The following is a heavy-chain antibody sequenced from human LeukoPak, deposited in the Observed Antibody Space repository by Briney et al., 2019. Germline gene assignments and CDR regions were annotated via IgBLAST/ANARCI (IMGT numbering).Heavy chain of an antibody. Sequence: PSETLSLTCTVSGGSISSSSYYWGWIRQPPGKGLEWIGSIYYSGRTYYNPSLKSRVTISVDTSKNQFSLKLSSVTAADTAVFYCAGVGIGYSSGWYRVLWGQGTLVTVSS. V-gene: IGHV4-39*01. D-gene: IGHD6-19*01. J-gene: IGHJ4*02. CDR1: GGSISSSSYY. CDR3: AGVGIGYSSGWYRVL. CDR2: IYYSGRT.